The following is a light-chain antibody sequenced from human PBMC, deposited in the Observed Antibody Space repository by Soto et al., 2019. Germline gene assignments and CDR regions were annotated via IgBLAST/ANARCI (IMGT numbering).Light chain of an antibody. V-gene: IGLV2-8*01. CDR1: SSDVGDYNY. CDR3: SSFVGSPVV. CDR2: EVS. J-gene: IGLJ2*01. Sequence: QSVPTPPPSASGSPGQSVTLPCTGTSSDVGDYNYVSWYQQHPGKVPKLLIYEVSKRPSGVPDRFSGSKSGNTASLTVSGLQAEDEADYYCSSFVGSPVVFGGGTKVTVL.